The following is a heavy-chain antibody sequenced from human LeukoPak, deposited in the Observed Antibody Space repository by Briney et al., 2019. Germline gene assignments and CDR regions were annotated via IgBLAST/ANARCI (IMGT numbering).Heavy chain of an antibody. CDR2: INHSGST. J-gene: IGHJ6*02. V-gene: IGHV4-34*01. D-gene: IGHD6-13*01. CDR3: ARDETAQLDRYGMDV. CDR1: GGSFSGYY. Sequence: SETLSLTCAVYGGSFSGYYWSWIRQPPGKGLEWIGEINHSGSTNYNPSLKSRVTISVDTSKNQLSLKLSSVTAADTGVYYCARDETAQLDRYGMDVWGQGTTVTVSS.